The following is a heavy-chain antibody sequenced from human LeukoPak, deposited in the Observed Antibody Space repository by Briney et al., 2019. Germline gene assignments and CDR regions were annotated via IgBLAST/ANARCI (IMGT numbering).Heavy chain of an antibody. CDR1: GFTFSTYS. Sequence: GGSLRLSCAASGFTFSTYSMNWVRQAPGKGLEWVSYISSSNSIYYADSVKGRFTISRDNARNSLCLQMSSLRDEDTAVYYCAVGYSYDYLFDYWGQGTLVTVSS. CDR3: AVGYSYDYLFDY. V-gene: IGHV3-48*02. D-gene: IGHD5-18*01. J-gene: IGHJ4*02. CDR2: ISSSNSI.